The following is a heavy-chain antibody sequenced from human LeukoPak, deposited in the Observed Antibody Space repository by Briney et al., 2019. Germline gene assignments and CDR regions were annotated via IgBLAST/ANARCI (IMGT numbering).Heavy chain of an antibody. D-gene: IGHD6-13*01. V-gene: IGHV3-20*04. CDR2: INWNGGST. Sequence: GGTLRLTCAASGFTFSIYGMNWVRQAPGKGLEWVSGINWNGGSTGYVDSVKGRFTISRDNAKNSLYLQMNSLRAEDTALYYCARDLYSRSWYFVSPGGYWGQGTLVTVSS. CDR3: ARDLYSRSWYFVSPGGY. J-gene: IGHJ4*02. CDR1: GFTFSIYG.